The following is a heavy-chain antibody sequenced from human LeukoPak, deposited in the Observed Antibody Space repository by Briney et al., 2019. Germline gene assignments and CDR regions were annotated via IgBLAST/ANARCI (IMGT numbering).Heavy chain of an antibody. V-gene: IGHV3-11*01. CDR3: ARHRGISTRDFED. J-gene: IGHJ4*02. CDR2: ISSSGSTM. CDR1: GFAFSDYY. D-gene: IGHD3-16*01. Sequence: GGSLRLSCAASGFAFSDYYMSWIRRPPGKGLEWVSYISSSGSTMYYADSVKGRFTVSRDNAKNSLYLQMNSLRAEDTAVYYCARHRGISTRDFEDWGQGTLVTVSS.